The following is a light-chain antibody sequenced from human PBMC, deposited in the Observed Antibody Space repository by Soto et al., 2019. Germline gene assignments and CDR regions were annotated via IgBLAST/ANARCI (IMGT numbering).Light chain of an antibody. Sequence: AIPMTQSPASLSASVGDRVSITCRASHDIGNDLAWYQQRPGKAPKLLIYATSTLQSGVPSRFSGSGSGTDFTLTISSLQPEDFATYYCLQDHSYLAFGPGTKVNLK. CDR3: LQDHSYLA. CDR1: HDIGND. CDR2: ATS. V-gene: IGKV1-6*01. J-gene: IGKJ3*01.